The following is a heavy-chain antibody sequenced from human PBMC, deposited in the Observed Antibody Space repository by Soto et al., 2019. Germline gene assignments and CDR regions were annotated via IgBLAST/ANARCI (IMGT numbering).Heavy chain of an antibody. Sequence: EVHLVESGGGLVQPGGSLRLSCAASGFTFSISEMNWVRQAPGKGLEWVSFISNTGNTIYYADSVKGRFTISRDNARNSLYLQMNSLRAEDTAVYYCARGVEMATLAVRYYFDYWGQGTLVTVSS. D-gene: IGHD5-12*01. CDR1: GFTFSISE. J-gene: IGHJ4*02. CDR3: ARGVEMATLAVRYYFDY. V-gene: IGHV3-48*03. CDR2: ISNTGNTI.